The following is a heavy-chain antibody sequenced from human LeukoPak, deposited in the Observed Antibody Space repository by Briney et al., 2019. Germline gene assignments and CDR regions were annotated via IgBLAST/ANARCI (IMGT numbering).Heavy chain of an antibody. V-gene: IGHV4-59*01. Sequence: SETLSLTCTVSGGSISSYYWSWIRQPSGKGLEWIGYIYHSGSTSYNPSLKSRVTISVDMSKNQFSLNLSSVTAADTAVYYCARGGTVRNGMDVWGQGTTVTVSS. J-gene: IGHJ6*02. CDR3: ARGGTVRNGMDV. D-gene: IGHD1-26*01. CDR1: GGSISSYY. CDR2: IYHSGST.